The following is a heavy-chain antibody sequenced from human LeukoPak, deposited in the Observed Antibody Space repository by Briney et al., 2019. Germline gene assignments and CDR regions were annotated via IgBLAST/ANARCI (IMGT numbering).Heavy chain of an antibody. Sequence: GGSLRLSCAASGFTFSSYAMTWVRQAPGKALRWVSTISVSGGSTYYADSVKGRFTISRDNSKNTLYLQMNSLRAEDTAVYYCAKDYEMGTYFDCWGQGTLVTVSS. V-gene: IGHV3-23*01. CDR1: GFTFSSYA. D-gene: IGHD5-24*01. J-gene: IGHJ4*02. CDR3: AKDYEMGTYFDC. CDR2: ISVSGGST.